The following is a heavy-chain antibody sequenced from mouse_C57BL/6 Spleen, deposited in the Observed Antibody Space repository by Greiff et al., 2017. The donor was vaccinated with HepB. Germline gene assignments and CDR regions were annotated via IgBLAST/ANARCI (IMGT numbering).Heavy chain of an antibody. J-gene: IGHJ3*01. D-gene: IGHD1-1*01. Sequence: EVQGVESGGGLVQSGRSLRLSCATSGFTFSDFYMEWVRQAPGKGLEWIAASRNKANDYTTEYSASVKGRFIVSRDTSQSILDLQMNALRAEDTAIYYCARDAPYVAWFAYWGQGTLVTVSA. V-gene: IGHV7-1*01. CDR2: SRNKANDYTT. CDR3: ARDAPYVAWFAY. CDR1: GFTFSDFY.